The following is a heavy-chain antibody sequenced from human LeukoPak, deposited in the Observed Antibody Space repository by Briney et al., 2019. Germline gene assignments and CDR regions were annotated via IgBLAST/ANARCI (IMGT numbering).Heavy chain of an antibody. CDR1: GGSISSYY. Sequence: PSETLSLTCTVSGGSISSYYWSWIRQPPGKGLEWIGCIYYSGSTNYNPSLKSRVTISVDTSKNQFSLKLSSVTAADTAVYYCARDLHDYGDYYFDYWGQGTLVTVSS. D-gene: IGHD4-17*01. CDR2: IYYSGST. J-gene: IGHJ4*02. CDR3: ARDLHDYGDYYFDY. V-gene: IGHV4-59*01.